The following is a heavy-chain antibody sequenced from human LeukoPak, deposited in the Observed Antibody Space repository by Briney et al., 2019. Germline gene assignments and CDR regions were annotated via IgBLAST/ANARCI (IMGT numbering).Heavy chain of an antibody. CDR2: MNPNSGNT. CDR3: ARREYGSGSYHLVY. CDR1: GYAFTSYD. D-gene: IGHD3-10*01. J-gene: IGHJ4*02. Sequence: ASVKVSCKASGYAFTSYDINWVRQATGQGLEWMGWMNPNSGNTGYAQKFQGRVTMTTNTSISTAYMELSSLRSEDTAVYYCARREYGSGSYHLVYWGQGTLVTVSS. V-gene: IGHV1-8*01.